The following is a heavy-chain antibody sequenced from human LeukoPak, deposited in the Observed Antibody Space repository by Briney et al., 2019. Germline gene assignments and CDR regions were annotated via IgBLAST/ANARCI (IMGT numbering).Heavy chain of an antibody. CDR2: IYYSGST. D-gene: IGHD2-15*01. CDR1: GDSISTYY. Sequence: SETLSLTCTVSGDSISTYYWSWIRQPPGKGLECIGYIYYSGSTHYNPSLESRVTISVDTSKNQFSLRLSSLTAADTAVYYCARVGGNGAFDVWGQGTMVTVSS. J-gene: IGHJ3*01. V-gene: IGHV4-59*01. CDR3: ARVGGNGAFDV.